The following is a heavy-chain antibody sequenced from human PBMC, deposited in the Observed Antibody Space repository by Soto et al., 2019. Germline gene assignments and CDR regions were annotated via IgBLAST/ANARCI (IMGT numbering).Heavy chain of an antibody. V-gene: IGHV3-48*01. Sequence: HPGGSLRLSCAASGFTFSSYSMNWVRQAPGKGLEWVSYISSSSSTIYYADSVKGRFTISRDNAKNSLYLQMNSLRAEDTAVYYCARDWGSSWYRVYYYYMDVWGKGTTVTVSS. CDR2: ISSSSSTI. CDR3: ARDWGSSWYRVYYYYMDV. CDR1: GFTFSSYS. D-gene: IGHD6-13*01. J-gene: IGHJ6*03.